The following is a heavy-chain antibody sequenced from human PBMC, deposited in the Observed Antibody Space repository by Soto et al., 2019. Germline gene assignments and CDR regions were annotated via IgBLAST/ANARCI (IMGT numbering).Heavy chain of an antibody. J-gene: IGHJ5*02. V-gene: IGHV4-31*03. D-gene: IGHD2-2*01. CDR1: GGSISSGGYY. CDR3: ARQYQLLLSWFDP. Sequence: SETLSLTCTVSGGSISSGGYYWSWIRQHPGKGLEWIGYINYSGSTNYNPSLKSRVTISVDTSKNQFSLKLSSVTVADTAVYYCARQYQLLLSWFDPWGQGTLVTVSS. CDR2: INYSGST.